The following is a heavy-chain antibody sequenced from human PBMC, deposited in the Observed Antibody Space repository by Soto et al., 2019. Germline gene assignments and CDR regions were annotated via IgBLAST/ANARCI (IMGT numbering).Heavy chain of an antibody. D-gene: IGHD3-3*01. CDR2: IYYSGST. CDR3: SRHPDYDFWSGYYPHNYYYYGMDV. J-gene: IGHJ6*02. V-gene: IGHV4-39*01. CDR1: GSTISSSSYH. Sequence: PSETMSLTCTVSGSTISSSSYHWCWIRQPPGKGLEWIGSIYYSGSTYYNPSLKSRVTISVDTSKNQFSLKLSSVTAADTALYYCSRHPDYDFWSGYYPHNYYYYGMDVWGQGTTVT.